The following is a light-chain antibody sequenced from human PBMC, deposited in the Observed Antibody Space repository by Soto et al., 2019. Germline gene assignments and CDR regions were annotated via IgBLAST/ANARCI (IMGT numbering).Light chain of an antibody. J-gene: IGKJ2*01. V-gene: IGKV1-39*01. Sequence: DIQLTQSPSSLSPSVGDRITLSCRASQSISRNLNWYQQMPGKAPSLLIYAARDLQSGVPGRFSSSGYGTEFNLTISSLQPEDLATYYCQQSHSTPYTFGQGTKLEI. CDR2: AAR. CDR3: QQSHSTPYT. CDR1: QSISRN.